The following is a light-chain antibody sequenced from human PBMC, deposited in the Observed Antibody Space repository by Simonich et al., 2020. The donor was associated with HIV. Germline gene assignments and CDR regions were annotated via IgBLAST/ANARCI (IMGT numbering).Light chain of an antibody. Sequence: DIVMTQSPDSLPVSLGERATINCKSSQSLLSNNKNFLAWFQHKPGQPPKMLIYWASARESGVPYRFSGSGSGTDFTLTISSLQAEDVAVYYCQQYYAAPITFGPGTRLEI. V-gene: IGKV4-1*01. J-gene: IGKJ5*01. CDR3: QQYYAAPIT. CDR1: QSLLSNNKNF. CDR2: WAS.